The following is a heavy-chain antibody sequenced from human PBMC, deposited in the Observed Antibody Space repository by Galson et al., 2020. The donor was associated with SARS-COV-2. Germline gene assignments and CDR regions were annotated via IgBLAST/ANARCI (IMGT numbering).Heavy chain of an antibody. CDR2: VYPSGTT. Sequence: SETLSLTCTVSGYSVSTTNYWGWVRQPPGRGLEWIGSVYPSGTTYYNPSLTSRLPISVDTSKTQCSLRLDSVTAADTALYYCARQGVNMIVLVTVPGWYFDLWGRGTLVTVSS. CDR3: ARQGVNMIVLVTVPGWYFDL. J-gene: IGHJ2*01. D-gene: IGHD3-22*01. V-gene: IGHV4-38-2*02. CDR1: GYSVSTTNY.